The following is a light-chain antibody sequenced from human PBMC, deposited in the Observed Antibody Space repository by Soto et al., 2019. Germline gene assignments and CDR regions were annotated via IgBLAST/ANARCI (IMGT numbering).Light chain of an antibody. Sequence: EIVMTQSPATLSVSPGERATLSCRASQSVSSNLGWYQQKPGQAPRLLIYGASTRATGIPARFSGSGSGTEFTLTISSLQSEHFAGYYCQQYNNWPRGKFGQGTKVKIK. V-gene: IGKV3-15*01. CDR1: QSVSSN. CDR3: QQYNNWPRGK. CDR2: GAS. J-gene: IGKJ1*01.